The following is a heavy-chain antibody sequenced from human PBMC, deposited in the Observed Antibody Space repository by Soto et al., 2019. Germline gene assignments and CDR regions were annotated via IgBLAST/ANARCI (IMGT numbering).Heavy chain of an antibody. Sequence: SETLSLTCAVSGDSISSSEWWTWVRQPPGKGLEWIGETHHSGSTNYNPSLKSRVSISVDTSKNQFSLKLGSVTAADTAVYYCARGPGGPDGPGDYWGQGALVTVSS. J-gene: IGHJ4*02. D-gene: IGHD2-15*01. CDR3: ARGPGGPDGPGDY. V-gene: IGHV4-4*02. CDR2: THHSGST. CDR1: GDSISSSEW.